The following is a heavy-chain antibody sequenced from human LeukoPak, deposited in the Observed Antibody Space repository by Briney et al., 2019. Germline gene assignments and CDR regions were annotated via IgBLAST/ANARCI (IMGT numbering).Heavy chain of an antibody. CDR2: INHSGST. CDR3: ASGSESGLDY. CDR1: GGSFSGYY. J-gene: IGHJ4*02. D-gene: IGHD3-10*01. Sequence: SETLSLTCAVYGGSFSGYYWSWIRQPPGKGLEWIGEINHSGSTNYNPSLKSRVTISVDTSKNQFSLKLSSVTAADTAVYYCASGSESGLDYWGQGTLVTVSS. V-gene: IGHV4-34*01.